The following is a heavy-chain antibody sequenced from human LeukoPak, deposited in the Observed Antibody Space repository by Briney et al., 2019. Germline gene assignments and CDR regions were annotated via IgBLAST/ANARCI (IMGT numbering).Heavy chain of an antibody. D-gene: IGHD6-19*01. CDR1: GFTFSSYG. CDR3: VKGSSGWYEGYFDY. J-gene: IGHJ4*02. Sequence: GRSLRLSCAASGFTFSSYGVNWVRQAPGKGLEWVAVIWYDGSSQYYADTVKGRFTISRDNSKNTLYLQMSSLRAEDTAVYYCVKGSSGWYEGYFDYWGQGTLVTVSS. CDR2: IWYDGSSQ. V-gene: IGHV3-33*06.